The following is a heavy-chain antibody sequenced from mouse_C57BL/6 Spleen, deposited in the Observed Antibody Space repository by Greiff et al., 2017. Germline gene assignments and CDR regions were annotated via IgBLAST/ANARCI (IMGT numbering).Heavy chain of an antibody. Sequence: VQLQQPGAELVRPGSSVKLSCKASGYTFTSYWMHWVKQRPIQGLEWIGNIDPSDSETHYNQKFKDKATLTVDKSSSTAYMQLSSLTSEDSAVYYCARSAYYGNYEKFADWGQGTLVTVSA. V-gene: IGHV1-52*01. CDR3: ARSAYYGNYEKFAD. J-gene: IGHJ3*01. D-gene: IGHD2-10*01. CDR2: IDPSDSET. CDR1: GYTFTSYW.